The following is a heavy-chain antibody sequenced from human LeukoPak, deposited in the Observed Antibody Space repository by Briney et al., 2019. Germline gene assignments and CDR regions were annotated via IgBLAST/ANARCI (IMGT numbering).Heavy chain of an antibody. V-gene: IGHV3-23*01. CDR3: AKSEAGYSYGPYYYYYGMDV. CDR2: ISGSGGST. CDR1: GFTFSSYA. Sequence: GGSLRLPCAASGFTFSSYAMSWVRQAPGKGLEWVSAISGSGGSTYYADSVKGRFTIPRDNSKNTLYLQMNSLRAEDTAVYYCAKSEAGYSYGPYYYYYGMDVWGQGTTVTVSS. D-gene: IGHD5-18*01. J-gene: IGHJ6*02.